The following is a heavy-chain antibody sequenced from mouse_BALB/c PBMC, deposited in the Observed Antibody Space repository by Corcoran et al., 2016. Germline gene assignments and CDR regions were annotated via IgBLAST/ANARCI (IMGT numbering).Heavy chain of an antibody. J-gene: IGHJ3*01. D-gene: IGHD1-1*01. Sequence: QVQLQQSGAELVKPGASVKLSCKASGYTFTSYDINWVSQRAGQGLVWMGWIIPGVGGTKYNEKFKGTATLTTDKSNSTAYMQLSRPTSEDTAVYFCARCLYYYGSSSLAYWGQGTLVTVSA. CDR2: IIPGVGGT. CDR1: GYTFTSYD. CDR3: ARCLYYYGSSSLAY. V-gene: IGHV1-85*01.